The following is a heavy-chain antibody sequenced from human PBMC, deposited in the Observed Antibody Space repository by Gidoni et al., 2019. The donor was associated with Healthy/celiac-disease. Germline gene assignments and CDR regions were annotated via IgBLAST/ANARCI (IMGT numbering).Heavy chain of an antibody. CDR3: ARPNYGDPGYFQH. CDR1: GCTFSSYW. J-gene: IGHJ1*01. V-gene: IGHV3-7*03. CDR2: IKQDGSEK. D-gene: IGHD4-17*01. Sequence: EVQLVESGGGLVQPGGSLRLSCAASGCTFSSYWMSWVRQAPGKGLEWVANIKQDGSEKYYVDSVKGRFTISRDNAKNSLYLQMNSLRAEDTAVYYCARPNYGDPGYFQHWGQGTLVTVSS.